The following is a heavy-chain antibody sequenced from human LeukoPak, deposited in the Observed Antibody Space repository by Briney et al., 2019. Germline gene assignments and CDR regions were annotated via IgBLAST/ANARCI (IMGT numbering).Heavy chain of an antibody. J-gene: IGHJ5*02. Sequence: GESLKISCKGSGYSFTSYWIGWVRQTPGKGLEWMGIIYPGDSDTRYSPSFQGQVTISADKSISTAYLQWSSLKASDTAMYYCARRGKYYYDSSAQLDWFDPWGQGTLVTVSS. V-gene: IGHV5-51*01. CDR2: IYPGDSDT. CDR3: ARRGKYYYDSSAQLDWFDP. CDR1: GYSFTSYW. D-gene: IGHD3-22*01.